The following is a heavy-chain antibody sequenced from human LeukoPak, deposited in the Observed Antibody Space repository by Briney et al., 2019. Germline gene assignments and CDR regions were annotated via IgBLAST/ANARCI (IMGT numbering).Heavy chain of an antibody. CDR2: ISSNGGSI. CDR3: ARDTCGCGSGWYYLDS. V-gene: IGHV3-64*01. J-gene: IGHJ4*02. CDR1: GFSLSSYA. D-gene: IGHD6-19*01. Sequence: PGGSLRLSCAASGFSLSSYAMSWVRQAPGKELEYVSAISSNGGSIHYANSVKGRFTISRDNSKNTLYLQMDSLRAEDMAVYYCARDTCGCGSGWYYLDSWGQGTLVTVSS.